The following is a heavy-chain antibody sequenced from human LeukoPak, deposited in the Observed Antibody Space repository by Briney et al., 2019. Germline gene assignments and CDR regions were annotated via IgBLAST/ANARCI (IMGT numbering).Heavy chain of an antibody. D-gene: IGHD3-10*01. CDR2: IYSGGST. V-gene: IGHV3-66*01. CDR3: ARVSYYGSGSSPIDY. CDR1: GFTVSSNY. J-gene: IGHJ4*02. Sequence: PGGSLRLSCAASGFTVSSNYMSWVRQAPGKGLEWVSVIYSGGSTYYADSVKGRFTISRDNSKNTLYLQMNSLRAEDTAVYYCARVSYYGSGSSPIDYWGQGTLVTVSS.